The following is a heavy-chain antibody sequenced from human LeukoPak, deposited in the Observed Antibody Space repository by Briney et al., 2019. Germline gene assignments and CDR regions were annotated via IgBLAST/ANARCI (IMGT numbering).Heavy chain of an antibody. Sequence: GGSLRLSCAASGFTFASYNVDWVRQPPGKGLEWVSAITATSLHIYYADSVKGRFTISRDNAKNSLYLQMNSLRVEDTALYYCARVRSVGGNPHAFNIWGQGTMVTVSS. V-gene: IGHV3-21*01. CDR3: ARVRSVGGNPHAFNI. D-gene: IGHD4-23*01. CDR1: GFTFASYN. CDR2: ITATSLHI. J-gene: IGHJ3*02.